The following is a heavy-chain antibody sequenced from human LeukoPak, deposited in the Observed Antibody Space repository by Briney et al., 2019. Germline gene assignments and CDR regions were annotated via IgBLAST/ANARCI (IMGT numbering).Heavy chain of an antibody. Sequence: GESLKISCKGSGYSFTTYWIGGVRQIPGKGLEGMGIIYPGDSDNTYSPSFKGQVPNSHDNSLSPTYLQWSRLKASETAMYYCVSCGIAARPGWFDPWGQGTLVTVSS. CDR3: VSCGIAARPGWFDP. V-gene: IGHV5-51*01. D-gene: IGHD6-6*01. J-gene: IGHJ5*02. CDR2: IYPGDSDN. CDR1: GYSFTTYW.